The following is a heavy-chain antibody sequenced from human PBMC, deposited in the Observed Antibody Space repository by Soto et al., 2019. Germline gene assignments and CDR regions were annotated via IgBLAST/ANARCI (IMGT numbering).Heavy chain of an antibody. V-gene: IGHV3-21*01. D-gene: IGHD3-3*02. CDR3: VKDEGIEAMDV. J-gene: IGHJ6*02. CDR1: GFTFSSYG. CDR2: ITSSGSYV. Sequence: PGGSLRLSCAASGFTFSSYGMHWVRQAPGKGLEWVASITSSGSYVYYADSVKGRFSASRDNAKNSLSLQMDSLRPDDTAIYFCVKDEGIEAMDVWGQGTTVTVSS.